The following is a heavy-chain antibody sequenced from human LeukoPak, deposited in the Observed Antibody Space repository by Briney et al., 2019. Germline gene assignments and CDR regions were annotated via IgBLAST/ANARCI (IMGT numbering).Heavy chain of an antibody. Sequence: GGSLRLSCAASGFSFSSYWMNWVRRAPGRGLEGLANIKEDGSKQYYVDSVKGRFTISRDNAKNSLYLQMDSLRAEDTAVYYCARDPGRQYSSIADVWGQGTTVTVSS. CDR3: ARDPGRQYSSIADV. D-gene: IGHD6-19*01. CDR2: IKEDGSKQ. CDR1: GFSFSSYW. J-gene: IGHJ6*02. V-gene: IGHV3-7*03.